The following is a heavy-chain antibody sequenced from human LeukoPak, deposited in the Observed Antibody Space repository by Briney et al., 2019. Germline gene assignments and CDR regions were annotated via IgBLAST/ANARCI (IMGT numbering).Heavy chain of an antibody. CDR2: INHSGST. V-gene: IGHV4-34*01. D-gene: IGHD3-10*01. J-gene: IGHJ5*02. CDR3: ARGWLLLWFGEPRPFDP. CDR1: GGSFSGYY. Sequence: SETLSLTCAVYGGSFSGYYWSWIRQPPGKGLEWIGEINHSGSTNYNSSLKSRVTISVDTSKNQFSLKLSSVTAADTAVYYCARGWLLLWFGEPRPFDPWGQGTLVTVSS.